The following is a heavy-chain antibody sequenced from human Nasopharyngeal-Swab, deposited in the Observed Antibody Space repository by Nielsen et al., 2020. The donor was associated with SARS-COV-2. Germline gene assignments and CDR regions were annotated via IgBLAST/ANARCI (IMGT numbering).Heavy chain of an antibody. V-gene: IGHV3-30*02. Sequence: GGSLRLSCAASGFTFSSYGMHWVRQAPGKGLEWVAFIRYDGSNKYYADSVKGRFTISRDNSKNTLYLQMNSLRAEDTAVYYCASANPTSDIVVVPAAKYYYYYYMDVWGKGTTVTVSS. CDR3: ASANPTSDIVVVPAAKYYYYYYMDV. CDR2: IRYDGSNK. D-gene: IGHD2-2*01. J-gene: IGHJ6*03. CDR1: GFTFSSYG.